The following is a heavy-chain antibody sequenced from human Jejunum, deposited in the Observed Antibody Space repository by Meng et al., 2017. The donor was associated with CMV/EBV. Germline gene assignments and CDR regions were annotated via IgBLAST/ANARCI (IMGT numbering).Heavy chain of an antibody. D-gene: IGHD4-11*01. Sequence: LSCAASGFTFSNYWMTWVRQAPGKGLEWVANIKEDGSEKYYVDSVNGRFTISRDNAKNSLYLQMKSLSAEDTAVYYCARRRNSNWFDYWGQGTLVTISS. J-gene: IGHJ4*02. CDR3: ARRRNSNWFDY. V-gene: IGHV3-7*01. CDR1: GFTFSNYW. CDR2: IKEDGSEK.